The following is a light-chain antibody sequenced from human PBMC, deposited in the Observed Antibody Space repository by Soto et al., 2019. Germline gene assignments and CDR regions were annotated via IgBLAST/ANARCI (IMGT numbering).Light chain of an antibody. CDR3: QQYYSFPRT. V-gene: IGKV1D-8*01. CDR2: AAS. J-gene: IGKJ1*01. Sequence: VIWMTQSPSLLSASTGDRGTINCGMSQGINNHLAWYQQKPGKAPELLIYAASTLQSGVPSRFSGSGSGTDFTLTISCLQSEDFATYYCQQYYSFPRTFGPGTKVDIK. CDR1: QGINNH.